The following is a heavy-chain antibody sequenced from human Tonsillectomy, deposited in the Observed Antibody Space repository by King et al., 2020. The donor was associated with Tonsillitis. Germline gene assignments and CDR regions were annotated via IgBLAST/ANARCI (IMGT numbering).Heavy chain of an antibody. Sequence: VQLVESGAEVKKPGASVKVSCKASGYTFTSYDINWVRQATGQGLEWMGWMNPNSGNTGYAQKFQGRVTMTRNTSISTAYMELSSLRSEDTAVYYCARGHDYVLWSYRYFPSSDAFDIWGQGTVVTVSS. CDR2: MNPNSGNT. D-gene: IGHD3-16*02. CDR1: GYTFTSYD. V-gene: IGHV1-8*02. CDR3: ARGHDYVLWSYRYFPSSDAFDI. J-gene: IGHJ3*02.